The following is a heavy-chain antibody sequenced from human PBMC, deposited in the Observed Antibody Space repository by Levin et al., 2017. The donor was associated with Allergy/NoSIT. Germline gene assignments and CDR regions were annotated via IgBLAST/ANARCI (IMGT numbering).Heavy chain of an antibody. D-gene: IGHD3-10*01. Sequence: LSLPCAASGLTFSSYSLNWVRQAPGKGLEWVSYISSSSITIYYADSVKGRFTISRDNAKNSLYLQMNSLRAEDTAVYYCESGYHGSGSEFGVWGQGTLVTVSS. J-gene: IGHJ4*02. CDR1: GLTFSSYS. CDR2: ISSSSITI. CDR3: ESGYHGSGSEFGV. V-gene: IGHV3-48*01.